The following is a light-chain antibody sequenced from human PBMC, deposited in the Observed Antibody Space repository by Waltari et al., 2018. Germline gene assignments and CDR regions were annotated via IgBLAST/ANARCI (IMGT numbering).Light chain of an antibody. CDR3: QQYETWPLNT. CDR2: RAS. V-gene: IGKV3-15*01. CDR1: QSVSIN. J-gene: IGKJ2*01. Sequence: EIVLTQFPASLSVSPGERATLPCRASQSVSINLAWYQQKPGQSPRLLISRASSRATGVPARFSGGGSETDFSLTISSLQSEDFAVYYCQQYETWPLNTFGQGTILEIK.